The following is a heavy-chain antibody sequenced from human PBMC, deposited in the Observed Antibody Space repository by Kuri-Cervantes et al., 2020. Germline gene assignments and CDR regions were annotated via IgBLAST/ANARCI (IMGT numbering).Heavy chain of an antibody. Sequence: GESLKISCAASGFTVSSNYMSWVRQAPGKGLEWVSVIYSCGSTYYADSVKGRFTISRDNAKNSLYLQMNSLRAEDTAVYYCARDSSLGSWYYYYYGMDVWGQGTTVTVSS. J-gene: IGHJ6*02. V-gene: IGHV3-66*03. D-gene: IGHD6-13*01. CDR2: IYSCGST. CDR1: GFTVSSNY. CDR3: ARDSSLGSWYYYYYGMDV.